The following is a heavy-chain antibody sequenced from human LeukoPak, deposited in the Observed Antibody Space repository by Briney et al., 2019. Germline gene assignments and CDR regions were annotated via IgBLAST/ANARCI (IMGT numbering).Heavy chain of an antibody. Sequence: SETLSLTCTVSGGSISSDSYYWNWIRQPAGKGLEWVGRMYTSGTTNYNPSLKSRVTVSVDTSKNQFSLKLSSVTAADTAVYYCATVAAAAEYFQHWGQGTLVTVSS. CDR2: MYTSGTT. J-gene: IGHJ1*01. CDR1: GGSISSDSYY. D-gene: IGHD6-13*01. V-gene: IGHV4-61*02. CDR3: ATVAAAAEYFQH.